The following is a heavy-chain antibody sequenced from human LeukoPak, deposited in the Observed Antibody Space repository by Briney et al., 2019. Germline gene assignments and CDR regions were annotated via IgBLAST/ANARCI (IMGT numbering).Heavy chain of an antibody. V-gene: IGHV4-4*02. Sequence: SGTLSLTCAVSGGSISSNNWWGWVRQPPGKGLEWIGEIYHSGSPNYNPSLKSRVTISVDKSRNHFSLNLSSVTAADTAVYYCARVNIDNWHSCDYWGQGTLVTVSS. CDR3: ARVNIDNWHSCDY. CDR2: IYHSGSP. CDR1: GGSISSNNW. D-gene: IGHD1-1*01. J-gene: IGHJ4*02.